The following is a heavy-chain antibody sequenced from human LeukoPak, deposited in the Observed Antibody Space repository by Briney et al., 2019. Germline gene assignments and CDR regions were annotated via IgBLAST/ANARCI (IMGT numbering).Heavy chain of an antibody. CDR1: GFTFSSYS. CDR3: ARDYSGYDRNPHHAFDI. V-gene: IGHV3-21*01. D-gene: IGHD5-12*01. CDR2: ISSSSSYI. J-gene: IGHJ3*02. Sequence: GGSLRLSCAASGFTFSSYSMNWVRQAPGKGLEWVSSISSSSSYIYYADSVKGRFTISRDNAKNSLYLQMNSLRAEDTAVYYCARDYSGYDRNPHHAFDIWGQGTMVTVSS.